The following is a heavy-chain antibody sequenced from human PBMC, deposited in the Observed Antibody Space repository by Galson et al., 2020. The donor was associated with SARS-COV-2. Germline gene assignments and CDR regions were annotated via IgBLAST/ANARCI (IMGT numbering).Heavy chain of an antibody. J-gene: IGHJ6*02. CDR1: GGSISSYY. CDR3: ARDRSPYYDILTGQDYYYYGMDV. Sequence: SETLSLTCTVSGGSISSYYWSWIRQPPGKGLEWIGYIYYSGSTNYNPSLKSRVTISVDTSKNQFSLKLSSVTAADTAVYYCARDRSPYYDILTGQDYYYYGMDVWGQGTTVTVSS. CDR2: IYYSGST. D-gene: IGHD3-9*01. V-gene: IGHV4-59*13.